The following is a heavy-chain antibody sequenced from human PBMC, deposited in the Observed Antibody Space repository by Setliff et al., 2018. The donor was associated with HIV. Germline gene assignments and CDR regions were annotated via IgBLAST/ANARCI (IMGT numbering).Heavy chain of an antibody. Sequence: SETLSLTCTVSNGSVSSNYYYWGWIRQPPGTGLKWIGNVYYSGSTYYTPSFRGRVTISVDSYKNQFSLNLTSVTAADTAIYFCARRRKFGAAAAGPMDYWGQGTLVTVSS. V-gene: IGHV4-39*01. J-gene: IGHJ4*01. CDR2: VYYSGST. D-gene: IGHD6-13*01. CDR3: ARRRKFGAAAAGPMDY. CDR1: NGSVSSNYYY.